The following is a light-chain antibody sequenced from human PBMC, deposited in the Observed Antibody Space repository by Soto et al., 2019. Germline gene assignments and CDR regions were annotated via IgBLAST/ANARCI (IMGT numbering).Light chain of an antibody. CDR3: CSYAGSYPFV. V-gene: IGLV2-11*01. J-gene: IGLJ1*01. Sequence: QSALPQPHSVSGAPRQSVTISCTGTSSDGGGYNYVSWYQHHPGKAPKLMIYDVDKRPSGVPGRFSGSKSGNTASLTISGLQAEDEADYYCCSYAGSYPFVFGTGTKV. CDR2: DVD. CDR1: SSDGGGYNY.